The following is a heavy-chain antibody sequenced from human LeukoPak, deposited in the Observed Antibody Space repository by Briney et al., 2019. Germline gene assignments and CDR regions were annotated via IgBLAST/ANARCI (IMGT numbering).Heavy chain of an antibody. CDR1: GYTFTSCY. D-gene: IGHD3-10*01. V-gene: IGHV1-46*01. CDR3: ATKPGNTDYYMDV. CDR2: INPSGGST. J-gene: IGHJ6*03. Sequence: ASVKVSCKASGYTFTSCYMHWVRQAPGQGLEWMGIINPSGGSTSYAQKFQGRVTMTRDMSTSTVYMELSSLRSEDTAVYYCATKPGNTDYYMDVWGKGTTVTVSS.